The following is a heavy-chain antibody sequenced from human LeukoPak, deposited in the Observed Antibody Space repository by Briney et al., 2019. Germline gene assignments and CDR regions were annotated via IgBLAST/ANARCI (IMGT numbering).Heavy chain of an antibody. CDR2: ISGDSTAT. Sequence: GGSLRLSCAASGFTFSSYTMNWVRQAPGKGLEWISTISGDSTATHYADSVRGRFTISRDDSKNTLLLQMDSLGAEDTAIYYCTSWVTTHFDYWGQGTLVTVSS. V-gene: IGHV3-23*01. CDR3: TSWVTTHFDY. CDR1: GFTFSSYT. D-gene: IGHD1-1*01. J-gene: IGHJ4*02.